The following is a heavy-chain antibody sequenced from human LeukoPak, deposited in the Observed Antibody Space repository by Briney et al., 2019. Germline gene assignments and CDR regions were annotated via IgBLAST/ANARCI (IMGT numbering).Heavy chain of an antibody. D-gene: IGHD5-12*01. Sequence: SGGSLRLSCAASGFTFSSYAMSWVRQAPGKGLEWVSAISGSGGSTYYADSVKGRFTISRDNSKNTLYLQMNSLRAEDTAVYYCARAPPSGYSGYDSWGQGTLVTVSS. J-gene: IGHJ4*02. V-gene: IGHV3-23*01. CDR1: GFTFSSYA. CDR2: ISGSGGST. CDR3: ARAPPSGYSGYDS.